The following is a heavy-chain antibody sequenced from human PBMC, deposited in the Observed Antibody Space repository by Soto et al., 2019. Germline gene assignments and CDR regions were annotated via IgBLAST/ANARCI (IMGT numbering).Heavy chain of an antibody. D-gene: IGHD3-10*01. V-gene: IGHV3-33*01. CDR3: ARDSESFGFGELLCDY. CDR1: GFTFSSYG. J-gene: IGHJ4*02. Sequence: GGSLRLSCAASGFTFSSYGMHWVRQAPGKGLEWVAVIWYDGSNKYYADSVKGRFTISRDNSKNTLYLQMNSLRAEDTAVYYCARDSESFGFGELLCDYWGQGTLVTVSS. CDR2: IWYDGSNK.